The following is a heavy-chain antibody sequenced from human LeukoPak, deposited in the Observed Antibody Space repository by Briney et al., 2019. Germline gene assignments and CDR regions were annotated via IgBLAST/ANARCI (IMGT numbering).Heavy chain of an antibody. CDR1: GYTLTELS. V-gene: IGHV1-24*01. CDR2: FDPDDGET. Sequence: ASVNVSCKVSGYTLTELSMHWVRQASGKGLEWMGGFDPDDGETISAQKFDGRVTMPEDTSTDTAYMELSSLRSEDTAVYYCATGLINYYDSSGYPYYFDYWGQGTLVTVSS. J-gene: IGHJ4*02. D-gene: IGHD3-22*01. CDR3: ATGLINYYDSSGYPYYFDY.